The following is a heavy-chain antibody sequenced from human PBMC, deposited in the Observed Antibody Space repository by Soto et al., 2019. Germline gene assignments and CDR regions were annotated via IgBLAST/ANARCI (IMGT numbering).Heavy chain of an antibody. CDR1: GFSLSNSGVG. Sequence: QITLKESGPSPVKPTQTLTVTCTFSGFSLSNSGVGVAWIRQPPGKALEWLALIYGANDKRYRPSLKTRLTITKVTSQNRVRLTMTNMEPADTATYYSAHCTLKDNGVYDPGTSHVFDSWGQGTLVTGSS. CDR2: IYGANDK. V-gene: IGHV2-5*02. D-gene: IGHD4-17*01. CDR3: AHCTLKDNGVYDPGTSHVFDS. J-gene: IGHJ4*02.